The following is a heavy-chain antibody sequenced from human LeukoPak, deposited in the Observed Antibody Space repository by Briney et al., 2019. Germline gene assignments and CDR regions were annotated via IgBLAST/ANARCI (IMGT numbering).Heavy chain of an antibody. CDR2: ISYDGSNK. J-gene: IGHJ4*02. Sequence: GGSLRLSCAASGFTFSSYGMHWVRQAPGKGLEWVAVISYDGSNKYYADSVKGRFTISRDNSKNTLYLQMNSLRTEDTALYYCARDSPDHYFDYWGQGTLVTVSS. D-gene: IGHD3-10*01. V-gene: IGHV3-30*03. CDR1: GFTFSSYG. CDR3: ARDSPDHYFDY.